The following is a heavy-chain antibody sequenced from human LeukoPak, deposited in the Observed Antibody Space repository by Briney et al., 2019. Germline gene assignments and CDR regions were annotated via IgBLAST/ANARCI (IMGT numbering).Heavy chain of an antibody. D-gene: IGHD3-22*01. Sequence: SETLSLTCTVSGGSISSGSYYWSWIRQPPGKGLEWIGEINHSGSTNYNPSLKSRVTISVDTSKNQFSLKLSSVTAADTAVYYCARDSSGYYNLSYYFDYWGQGTLVTVSS. V-gene: IGHV4-39*07. J-gene: IGHJ4*02. CDR2: INHSGST. CDR3: ARDSSGYYNLSYYFDY. CDR1: GGSISSGSYY.